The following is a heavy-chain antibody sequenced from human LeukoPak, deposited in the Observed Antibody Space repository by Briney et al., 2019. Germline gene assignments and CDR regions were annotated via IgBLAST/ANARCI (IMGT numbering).Heavy chain of an antibody. CDR3: ARGVGWYPPYYFDY. CDR1: GFTFSSYS. CDR2: ISSCSNYI. D-gene: IGHD6-19*01. V-gene: IGHV3-21*01. Sequence: GGSLRLSCAASGFTFSSYSMNWVRQAPAKGLEWVSSISSCSNYIYYADSVKGRFTISRDNAKNSLYLQMNSLGAEDTAVYYCARGVGWYPPYYFDYWGQGTLVTVSS. J-gene: IGHJ4*02.